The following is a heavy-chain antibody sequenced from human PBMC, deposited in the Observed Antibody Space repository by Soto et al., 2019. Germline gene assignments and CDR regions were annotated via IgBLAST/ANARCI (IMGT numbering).Heavy chain of an antibody. CDR2: IYPGDSDT. J-gene: IGHJ4*02. CDR1: GYSFPSYW. D-gene: IGHD6-13*01. CDR3: ASSAYGIAAAGYFDY. Sequence: PGESLKISCKGSGYSFPSYWIGWVRQMPGKGLEWMGIIYPGDSDTRYSPSFQGQVTISADKSISTAYLQWSSLKASDTAMYYCASSAYGIAAAGYFDYWGQGTLVTVSS. V-gene: IGHV5-51*01.